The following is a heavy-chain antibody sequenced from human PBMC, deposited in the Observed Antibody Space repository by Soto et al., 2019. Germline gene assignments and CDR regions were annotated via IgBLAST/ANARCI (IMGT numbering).Heavy chain of an antibody. D-gene: IGHD6-13*01. CDR3: ATPLAAAAGQNYYYGMDV. J-gene: IGHJ6*02. CDR2: INPNSGGT. Sequence: VKVSCKASGYTFTGYYMHWVRQAPGQGLEWMGWINPNSGGTNYAQKFQGRVTMTADESTSTAYMELSSLRSEDTAVYYCATPLAAAAGQNYYYGMDVWGQGTTVTVSS. V-gene: IGHV1-2*02. CDR1: GYTFTGYY.